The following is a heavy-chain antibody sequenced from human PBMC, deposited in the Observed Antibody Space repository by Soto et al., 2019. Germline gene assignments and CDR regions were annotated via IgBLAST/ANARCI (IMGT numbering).Heavy chain of an antibody. D-gene: IGHD2-21*02. J-gene: IGHJ6*02. CDR2: IIPIFGAA. CDR3: ARAYCGGYCTRSYYYYGMDF. Sequence: QVQLVQSGAEVKKPGSSVKVSCKASGGTFNNYAISWVRQAPGQGLEWMGGIIPIFGAAHYAQKFQGRVTITADESTSTSYMELSSLRSEDTAVYYCARAYCGGYCTRSYYYYGMDFWGQGTTVSVPS. V-gene: IGHV1-69*01. CDR1: GGTFNNYA.